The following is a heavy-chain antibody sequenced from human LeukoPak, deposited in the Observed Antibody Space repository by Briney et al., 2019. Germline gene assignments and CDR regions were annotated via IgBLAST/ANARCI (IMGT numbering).Heavy chain of an antibody. Sequence: GGSLRLSCAASGFTFSSYAMSWVRQAPGKGLEWVSAISGSGGSTYYADSVKGRFTISRDNSKSTLYLQMNSLRAEDTAVYYCAKDIVVVPAAPASLYYYYGMDVWGQGTTVTVSS. J-gene: IGHJ6*02. V-gene: IGHV3-23*01. CDR1: GFTFSSYA. CDR2: ISGSGGST. D-gene: IGHD2-2*01. CDR3: AKDIVVVPAAPASLYYYYGMDV.